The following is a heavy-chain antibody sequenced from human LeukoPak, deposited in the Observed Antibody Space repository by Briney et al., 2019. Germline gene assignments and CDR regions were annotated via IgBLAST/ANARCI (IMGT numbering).Heavy chain of an antibody. CDR1: GFTFSSYV. D-gene: IGHD3-10*01. CDR2: ISYDGRNK. V-gene: IGHV3-30*18. J-gene: IGHJ4*02. CDR3: AKDRDLNFDY. Sequence: GGSLRLSCAASGFTFSSYVMHWVRQAPGKGLEWVALISYDGRNKYYADSVKGRFTISRDNSKNTLSLQMNSLRAEDTAVYYCAKDRDLNFDYWGQGTLVTVSS.